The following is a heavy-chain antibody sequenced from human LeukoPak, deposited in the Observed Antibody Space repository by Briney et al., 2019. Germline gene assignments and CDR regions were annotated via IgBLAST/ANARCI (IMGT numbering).Heavy chain of an antibody. CDR3: AGCSTSGGYYYYYMDV. Sequence: SETLSLTCTVSGGSISSGSYYWGWIRQPAGKGLEWIGRIYTSGSTNYNPSLKSRVTISVATSKNQFSLTLSSVTAADTAVYYCAGCSTSGGYYYYYMDVWGKGTTVTVSS. CDR2: IYTSGST. CDR1: GGSISSGSYY. V-gene: IGHV4-61*02. J-gene: IGHJ6*03. D-gene: IGHD6-13*01.